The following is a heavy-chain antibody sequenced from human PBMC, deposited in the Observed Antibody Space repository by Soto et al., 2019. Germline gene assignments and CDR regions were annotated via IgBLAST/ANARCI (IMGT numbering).Heavy chain of an antibody. Sequence: QVQLVQSGAEVKKPGASVKVSCKASGYTFTSYGISWVRQAPGQGLEWMGWIRAYSGSTNYAQKLQGRVTMTTDTSTSTAEMERRRLRSDDTAVYYCARSVAAAVDFDYWGQGTLVTVSS. D-gene: IGHD6-13*01. V-gene: IGHV1-18*01. CDR3: ARSVAAAVDFDY. CDR2: IRAYSGST. CDR1: GYTFTSYG. J-gene: IGHJ4*02.